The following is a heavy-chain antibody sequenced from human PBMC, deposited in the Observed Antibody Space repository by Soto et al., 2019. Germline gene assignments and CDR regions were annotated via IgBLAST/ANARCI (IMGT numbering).Heavy chain of an antibody. CDR3: ARGDFDC. J-gene: IGHJ4*02. Sequence: PGGSLRLSCAASGFTVSSTYMTWVRQAPGKGLEWVSTIHTGGNTYYADSVKGRFTISRDNPKNTLYLQMNSLRAEDTAVYFCARGDFDCWGQGTLVTVS. CDR1: GFTVSSTY. CDR2: IHTGGNT. V-gene: IGHV3-53*01.